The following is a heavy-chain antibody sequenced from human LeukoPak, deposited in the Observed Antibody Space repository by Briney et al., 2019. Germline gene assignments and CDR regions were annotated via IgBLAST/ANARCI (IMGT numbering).Heavy chain of an antibody. J-gene: IGHJ4*02. Sequence: PGGSLRLSCAASGFTFSSYSMNWVRQAPGKGLEWVSSISSSSSYIYYADSVKGRFTISRDNAKNSLYLQMNSLRAEDTAVYYCAKDWPPHYYDSSAEYPHPADYWGQGTLVSVSS. CDR3: AKDWPPHYYDSSAEYPHPADY. CDR1: GFTFSSYS. V-gene: IGHV3-21*01. CDR2: ISSSSSYI. D-gene: IGHD3-22*01.